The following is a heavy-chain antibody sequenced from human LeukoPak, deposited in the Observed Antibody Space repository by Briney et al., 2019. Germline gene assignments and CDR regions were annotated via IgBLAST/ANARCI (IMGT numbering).Heavy chain of an antibody. CDR3: ARGGGSYYYYYGMDV. J-gene: IGHJ6*02. D-gene: IGHD1-26*01. V-gene: IGHV1-2*04. CDR1: GYTFTGYY. Sequence: ASVKVSCKASGYTFTGYYMHWVRQAPGQGLEWMGWINPNSGGTNYAQKFQGWVTMTRDTSISTAYMELSRLRSDDTAVYYCARGGGSYYYYYGMDVWGQGTTVTVSS. CDR2: INPNSGGT.